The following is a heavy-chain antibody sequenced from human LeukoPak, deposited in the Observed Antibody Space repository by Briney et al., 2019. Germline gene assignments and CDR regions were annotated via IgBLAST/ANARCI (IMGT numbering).Heavy chain of an antibody. CDR1: GGSISSYY. Sequence: SETLSLTCTVSGGSISSYYWSWIRQPPGKGLEWIGYIYYSGSTNYNPSLKSRVTISVDTSKNQFSLKLSSVTAADTAVYYCARGRVGEYYYDSSGLVYVDYWGQGTLVTVSS. D-gene: IGHD3-22*01. V-gene: IGHV4-59*01. J-gene: IGHJ4*02. CDR3: ARGRVGEYYYDSSGLVYVDY. CDR2: IYYSGST.